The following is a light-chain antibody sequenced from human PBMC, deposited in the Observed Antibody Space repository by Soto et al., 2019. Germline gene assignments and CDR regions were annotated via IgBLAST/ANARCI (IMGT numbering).Light chain of an antibody. CDR2: DAS. V-gene: IGKV3-11*01. CDR1: QSVSSY. CDR3: QQRSNCPPLT. Sequence: EIVLTQSPATLSLSPGERATLSCRASQSVSSYLAWYQQKPGQAPRLLIYDASNRATGIPARFSGSGSGTDFTLTIISLEPEDFAVYYCQQRSNCPPLTGGGGTKVEIK. J-gene: IGKJ4*01.